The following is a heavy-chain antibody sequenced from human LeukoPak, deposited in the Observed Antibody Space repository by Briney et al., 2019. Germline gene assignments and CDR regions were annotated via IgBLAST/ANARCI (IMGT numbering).Heavy chain of an antibody. D-gene: IGHD2-8*02. CDR1: GFTFNNYW. CDR3: AKIRAAWGCCFDY. J-gene: IGHJ4*02. V-gene: IGHV3-7*01. CDR2: IKHDGSET. Sequence: GGSLRLSCAASGFTFNNYWMSWVRQAPGKGLEWVANIKHDGSETHYVDSVKGRFTIFRDNAKNSLYLQMNSLRGEDTAVYYCAKIRAAWGCCFDYWGQGALVTVSS.